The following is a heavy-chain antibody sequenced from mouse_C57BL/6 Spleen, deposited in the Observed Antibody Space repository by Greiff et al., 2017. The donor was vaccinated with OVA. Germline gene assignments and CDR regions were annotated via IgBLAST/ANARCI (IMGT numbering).Heavy chain of an antibody. CDR1: GYTFTSYW. V-gene: IGHV1-59*01. J-gene: IGHJ2*01. CDR3: AREWGLRRGGSFDY. D-gene: IGHD2-4*01. CDR2: IDPSDSYT. Sequence: QVQLQQPGAELVRPGTSVKLSCKASGYTFTSYWMHWVKQRPGQGLEWIGVIDPSDSYTNYNQKFKGKATLTIDTSSSTAYMQLSSLTSEDSAVYYCAREWGLRRGGSFDYWGQGTTLTVSS.